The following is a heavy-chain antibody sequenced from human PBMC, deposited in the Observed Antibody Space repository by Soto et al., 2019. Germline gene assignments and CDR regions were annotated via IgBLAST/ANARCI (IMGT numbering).Heavy chain of an antibody. CDR1: GFTVSSNY. J-gene: IGHJ3*02. D-gene: IGHD6-19*01. CDR2: IYSGGST. CDR3: ARQAIAVAGNGAFDI. Sequence: GGSLRLSCAASGFTVSSNYMSWVRQAPGKGLEWVSVIYSGGSTYYADSVKGRFTISRDNSKNTLYLQMNSLRAEDTAVYYCARQAIAVAGNGAFDIWGQGTMVTVSS. V-gene: IGHV3-53*01.